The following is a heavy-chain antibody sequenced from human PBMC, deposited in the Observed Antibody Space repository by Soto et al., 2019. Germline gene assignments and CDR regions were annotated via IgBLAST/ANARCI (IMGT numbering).Heavy chain of an antibody. J-gene: IGHJ4*02. CDR3: ARFRRRPCGLCDYN. D-gene: IGHD5-12*01. CDR1: GGRFSGFY. Sequence: SETQSLTCAAYGGRFSGFYWSWLRQPPGKELEWIGEINQSGTTNYNPSLKGRVTMSVDTSKNQFSLTLRSLTAADTAMYYCARFRRRPCGLCDYNWGRGTRVTVSS. V-gene: IGHV4-34*01. CDR2: INQSGTT.